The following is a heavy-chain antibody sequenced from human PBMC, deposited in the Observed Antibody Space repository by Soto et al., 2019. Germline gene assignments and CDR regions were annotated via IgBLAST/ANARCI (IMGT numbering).Heavy chain of an antibody. J-gene: IGHJ6*02. D-gene: IGHD3-10*01. CDR3: ARVRWITMVRGVHYDMDV. CDR1: GGSVSSGSYY. CDR2: IYYSGST. Sequence: SETLSLTCTVSGGSVSSGSYYWSWIRQPPGKGLEWIGYIYYSGSTNYNPSLKSRVTISVDTSKNQFSLKLSSVTAADTAVYYCARVRWITMVRGVHYDMDVWGQGTTVTVSS. V-gene: IGHV4-61*01.